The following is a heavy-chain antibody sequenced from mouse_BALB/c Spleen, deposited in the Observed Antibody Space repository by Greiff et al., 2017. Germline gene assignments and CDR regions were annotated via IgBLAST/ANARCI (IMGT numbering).Heavy chain of an antibody. CDR1: GYAFSSSW. D-gene: IGHD1-1*01. J-gene: IGHJ2*01. V-gene: IGHV1-82*01. Sequence: QVQLQQSGPELVKPGASVKISCKASGYAFSSSWMNWVKQRPGQGLEWIGRIYPGDGDTNYNGKFKGKATLTADKSSSTAYMQLSSLTSVDSAVYFCASSSYYFDYWGQGTTLTVSS. CDR3: ASSSYYFDY. CDR2: IYPGDGDT.